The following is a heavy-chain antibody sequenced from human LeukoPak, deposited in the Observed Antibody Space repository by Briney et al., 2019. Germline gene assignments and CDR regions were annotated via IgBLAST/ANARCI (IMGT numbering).Heavy chain of an antibody. D-gene: IGHD3-10*01. CDR3: AKDAYGSGSYYLNWFDP. Sequence: PGRSLRLSCAASGFTFSSYGMHWVRQAPRKGLEWVAVISYDGSNKYYADSVKGRFTISRDNSKNTLYLQMNSLRAEDTAVYYCAKDAYGSGSYYLNWFDPWGQGTLVTVSS. CDR2: ISYDGSNK. J-gene: IGHJ5*02. CDR1: GFTFSSYG. V-gene: IGHV3-30*18.